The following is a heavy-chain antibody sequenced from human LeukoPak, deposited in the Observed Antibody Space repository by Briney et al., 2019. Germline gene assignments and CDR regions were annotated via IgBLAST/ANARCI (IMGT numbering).Heavy chain of an antibody. CDR3: AKDQGSWIQLMPFDY. CDR1: GFTFSSYG. Sequence: PPGRSLRLSCAASGFTFSSYGMHWVRQAPGKGLEWVAVISYDGSNKYYADSVKGRFTISRDNSKNTLYLQMNSLRAEDTAVYYCAKDQGSWIQLMPFDYWGQGTLVTVSS. CDR2: ISYDGSNK. D-gene: IGHD5-18*01. V-gene: IGHV3-30*18. J-gene: IGHJ4*02.